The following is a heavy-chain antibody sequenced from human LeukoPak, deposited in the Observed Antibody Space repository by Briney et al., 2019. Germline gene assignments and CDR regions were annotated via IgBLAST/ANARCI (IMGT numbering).Heavy chain of an antibody. CDR2: IYHSGST. J-gene: IGHJ3*02. CDR3: ARAIYCSSTSCYGVDAFDI. D-gene: IGHD2-2*01. Sequence: PSETLSLTCAVSGGSISSGGYSWSWIRQPPGKGLEWIGYIYHSGSTYYNPSLKSRVTISVDRSKNQFSLKLSSVTAADTAVYYCARAIYCSSTSCYGVDAFDIWGQGTMATVSS. CDR1: GGSISSGGYS. V-gene: IGHV4-30-2*01.